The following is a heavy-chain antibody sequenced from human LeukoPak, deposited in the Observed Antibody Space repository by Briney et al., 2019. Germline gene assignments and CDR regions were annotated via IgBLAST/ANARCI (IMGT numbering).Heavy chain of an antibody. CDR1: GFTLSTYW. D-gene: IGHD3-10*01. CDR3: VRDRGWYHFDL. V-gene: IGHV3-7*01. Sequence: GGSLRLSCVASGFTLSTYWMTWIRQAPGKGLEWVAHNKGDGTGEKYVDSVKGRFTISRDNTKNSLFLQLNSLTAEDTAVYYCVRDRGWYHFDLWGQGTLVTVSS. CDR2: NKGDGTGE. J-gene: IGHJ4*02.